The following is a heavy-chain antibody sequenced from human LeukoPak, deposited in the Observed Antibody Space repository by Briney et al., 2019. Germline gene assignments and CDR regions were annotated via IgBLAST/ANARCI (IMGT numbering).Heavy chain of an antibody. D-gene: IGHD3-22*01. CDR2: INPNSGGT. Sequence: ASVKVSCKASGYIFTGYYMHWVRQAPGQGLEWMGWINPNSGGTNYAQKFQGRVTMTRDTSISTAYMELSRLRSDDTAVYYCARDQMPRITMIVAYYFDYWGQGTLVTVSS. CDR1: GYIFTGYY. V-gene: IGHV1-2*02. J-gene: IGHJ4*02. CDR3: ARDQMPRITMIVAYYFDY.